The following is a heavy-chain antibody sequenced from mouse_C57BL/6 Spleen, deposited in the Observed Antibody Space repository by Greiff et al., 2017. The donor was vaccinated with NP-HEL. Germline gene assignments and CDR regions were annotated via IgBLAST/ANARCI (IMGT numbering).Heavy chain of an antibody. CDR2: IDPSDSYT. D-gene: IGHD1-1*01. CDR1: GYTSTSYW. CDR3: ARITTVDPYYAMDY. Sequence: QVQLQQPGAELVRPGTSVKLSCKASGYTSTSYWMHWVKQRPGQGLEWIGVIDPSDSYTNYNQKFKGKATLTVDTSSSTAYMQLSSLTSEDSAVYYCARITTVDPYYAMDYWGQGTSVTVSS. V-gene: IGHV1-59*01. J-gene: IGHJ4*01.